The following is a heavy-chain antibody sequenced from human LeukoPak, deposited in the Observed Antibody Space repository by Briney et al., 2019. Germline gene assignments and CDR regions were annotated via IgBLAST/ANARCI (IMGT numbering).Heavy chain of an antibody. D-gene: IGHD3-10*01. CDR2: ISSSSSYI. J-gene: IGHJ4*02. CDR3: ARDMVSISQTYYFDY. Sequence: GGSLRLSCAASGFTFSSYSMNWVRQAPGKGLEWVSSISSSSSYIYYADSVKGRFTISRDNAKNSLYLQMNSLRAEDTAVYYCARDMVSISQTYYFDYGGQGTLVTVSS. CDR1: GFTFSSYS. V-gene: IGHV3-21*01.